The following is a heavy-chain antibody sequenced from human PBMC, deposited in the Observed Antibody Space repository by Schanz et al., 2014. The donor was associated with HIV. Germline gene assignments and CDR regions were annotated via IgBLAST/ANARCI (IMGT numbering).Heavy chain of an antibody. CDR3: ARYRSAYTYSPPLFDT. CDR2: IKQDATEK. J-gene: IGHJ5*02. Sequence: EVKLLESGGGLVQPGGSLRLSCAASGFTFTDFWFSWVRQAPGRGLEWVANIKQDATEKYYVDSVKGRFTISRDNARSSVYLQMSTPRAEDTAISYCARYRSAYTYSPPLFDTWGQGILVTVSS. D-gene: IGHD6-19*01. CDR1: GFTFTDFW. V-gene: IGHV3-7*01.